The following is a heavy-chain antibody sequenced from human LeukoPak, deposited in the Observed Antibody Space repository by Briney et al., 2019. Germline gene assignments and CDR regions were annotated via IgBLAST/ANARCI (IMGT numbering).Heavy chain of an antibody. Sequence: SETLSLTCTVSGGSINNYYWTWIRQPPGKGLEWIGYIYSSGSTNYNPSLKSRVTISLDTSKNQFSLRLMSVTAADRAIYYCARWKYVDYERTFDYWGQGILDTVSS. J-gene: IGHJ4*02. CDR2: IYSSGST. CDR1: GGSINNYY. D-gene: IGHD4-17*01. V-gene: IGHV4-59*08. CDR3: ARWKYVDYERTFDY.